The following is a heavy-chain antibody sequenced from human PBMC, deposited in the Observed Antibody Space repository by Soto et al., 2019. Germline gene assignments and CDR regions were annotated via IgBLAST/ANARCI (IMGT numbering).Heavy chain of an antibody. J-gene: IGHJ4*02. CDR3: VVDPYYYDSSGYYYCGY. V-gene: IGHV1-69*13. Sequence: ASVKVSCKASGGTFSSYAISWVRQAPGQGLEWMGGIIPIFGTANYAQKFQGRVTITADESTSTAYMELSSLRSEDTAVYYCVVDPYYYDSSGYYYCGYWGQGTLVTVS. CDR2: IIPIFGTA. CDR1: GGTFSSYA. D-gene: IGHD3-22*01.